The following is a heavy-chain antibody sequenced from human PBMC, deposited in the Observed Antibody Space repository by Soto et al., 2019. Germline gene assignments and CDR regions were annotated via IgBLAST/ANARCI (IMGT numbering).Heavy chain of an antibody. J-gene: IGHJ4*02. D-gene: IGHD6-25*01. CDR2: IIPIFGTA. CDR3: ASDTAAGIAAD. Sequence: ASVKVSCKASGGTFSSYAISWVRQAPGQGLEWMGGIIPIFGTANYAQKFQGRVTITADESTSTAYMELSSLRSEDTAVYYCASDTAAGIAADWGQGTLVTVSS. V-gene: IGHV1-69*13. CDR1: GGTFSSYA.